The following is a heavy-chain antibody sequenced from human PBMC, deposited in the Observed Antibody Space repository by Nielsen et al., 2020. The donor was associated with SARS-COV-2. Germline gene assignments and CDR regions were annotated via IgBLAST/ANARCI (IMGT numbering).Heavy chain of an antibody. CDR2: INAGNGNT. D-gene: IGHD6-6*01. J-gene: IGHJ6*03. CDR3: ARDLRIAAPLYYYYYYMDV. V-gene: IGHV1-3*01. Sequence: ASVKVSCKASGYTFTSYAMHWVRQAPGQRLEWMGWINAGNGNTKYSQKFQGRVTITRDTSASTAYMELSSLRSEDTAVYYCARDLRIAAPLYYYYYYMDVWGKGTTVTVSS. CDR1: GYTFTSYA.